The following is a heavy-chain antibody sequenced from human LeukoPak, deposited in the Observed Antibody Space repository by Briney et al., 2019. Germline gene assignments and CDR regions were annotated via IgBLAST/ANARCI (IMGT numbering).Heavy chain of an antibody. CDR1: GGTFSSYA. CDR2: IIPIFGTA. Sequence: SVKVSCKASGGTFSSYAISWVRQAPGQGLERMGGIIPIFGTANYAQKFQGRVTITTDESTSTAYMELSSLRSEDTAVYYCARATAMVSGIFDYWGQGTLVTVSS. D-gene: IGHD5-18*01. CDR3: ARATAMVSGIFDY. V-gene: IGHV1-69*05. J-gene: IGHJ4*02.